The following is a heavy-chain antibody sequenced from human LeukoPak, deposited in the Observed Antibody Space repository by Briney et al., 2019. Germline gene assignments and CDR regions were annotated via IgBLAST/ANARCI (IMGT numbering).Heavy chain of an antibody. CDR2: ISYDGSNK. D-gene: IGHD6-6*01. CDR1: GFTFSSYA. Sequence: PGRSLRLSCAASGFTFSSYAMHWVRQAPGKGLEWVAVISYDGSNKYYADSVKGRFTISRDNSKNTLYLQTNSLRAEDTAVYYCARDESGIAARQTYYWGQGTLVTVSS. CDR3: ARDESGIAARQTYY. J-gene: IGHJ4*02. V-gene: IGHV3-30-3*01.